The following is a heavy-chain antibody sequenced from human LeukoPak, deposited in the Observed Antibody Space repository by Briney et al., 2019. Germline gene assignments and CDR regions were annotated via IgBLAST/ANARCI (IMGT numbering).Heavy chain of an antibody. CDR3: ARARGGRTYSETGGYPVFDN. V-gene: IGHV3-48*04. CDR2: ISNDLSTI. D-gene: IGHD2-8*02. CDR1: GFTFRDYR. J-gene: IGHJ4*02. Sequence: GGSLRLSCAASGFTFRDYRMNWVRQAPGKGLGWVSYISNDLSTIHYAASVKGRFTISRDNARNSLYLQMDSLRAEDTAVYFCARARGGRTYSETGGYPVFDNWGQGTLVTVSS.